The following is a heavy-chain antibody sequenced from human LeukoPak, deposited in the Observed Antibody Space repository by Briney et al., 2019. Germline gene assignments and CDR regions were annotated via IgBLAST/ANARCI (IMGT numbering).Heavy chain of an antibody. CDR1: GFTFSSYA. V-gene: IGHV3-23*01. CDR3: ASLIAVAGTSDY. CDR2: ISGSGGST. D-gene: IGHD6-19*01. J-gene: IGHJ4*02. Sequence: PGGSLRLSCAASGFTFSSYAMSWVRQAPGKGLEWVSAISGSGGSTYYADSVKGRFTISRDNAKNTLYLQMNSLRAEDTAVYYCASLIAVAGTSDYWGQGTLVTVSS.